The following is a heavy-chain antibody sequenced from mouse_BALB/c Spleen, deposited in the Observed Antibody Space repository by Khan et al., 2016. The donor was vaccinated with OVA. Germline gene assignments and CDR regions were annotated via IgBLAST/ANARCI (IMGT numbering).Heavy chain of an antibody. V-gene: IGHV3-2*02. D-gene: IGHD1-1*01. J-gene: IGHJ2*01. CDR3: ARGNDYGYYFDY. Sequence: EVELVESGPGLVKPSQSLSLTCTFTGYSITSGYAWNWIRQFPGNKLERMGYISYSGVTNSTPSLTCRISITRDTSKHQFFLQLNSVTTEDAATYYGARGNDYGYYFDYWGQGTTLTVSS. CDR1: GYSITSGYA. CDR2: ISYSGVT.